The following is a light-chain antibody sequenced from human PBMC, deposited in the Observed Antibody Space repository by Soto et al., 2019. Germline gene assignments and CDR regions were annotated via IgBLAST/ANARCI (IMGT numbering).Light chain of an antibody. CDR1: QHVDSSY. CDR2: ASA. J-gene: IGKJ2*01. Sequence: EIVLTQSPGTLSLSPGERATLSCRASQHVDSSYLAWYQQKRGQAPRLLIYASASRATGIPDRFSGSGSGTDFTLSISRLELEDFAVYFCQQYGSSPLTFGQGTKLEIK. CDR3: QQYGSSPLT. V-gene: IGKV3-20*01.